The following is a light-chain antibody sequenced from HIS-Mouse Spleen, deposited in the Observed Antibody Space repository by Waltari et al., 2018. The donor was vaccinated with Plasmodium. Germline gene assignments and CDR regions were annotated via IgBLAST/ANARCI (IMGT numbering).Light chain of an antibody. CDR3: CSYAGSSTYV. J-gene: IGLJ1*01. V-gene: IGLV2-23*01. Sequence: QSALTQPASVSASPGQSITISCTGTSSDVGRYNLVPWYQQHPGKAPKLMIYEGSKRPSGVSNRFSGSKSGNTASLTISGLQAEDEADYYCCSYAGSSTYVFGTGTKVTVL. CDR1: SSDVGRYNL. CDR2: EGS.